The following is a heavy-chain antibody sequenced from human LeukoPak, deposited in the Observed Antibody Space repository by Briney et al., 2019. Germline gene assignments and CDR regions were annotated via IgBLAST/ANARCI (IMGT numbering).Heavy chain of an antibody. D-gene: IGHD2-15*01. V-gene: IGHV3-23*01. J-gene: IGHJ4*02. CDR1: GFTFSSYA. CDR2: ISGSGGST. CDR3: AKTPPSTWWVAPPDDYFDY. Sequence: GGSLRLSCAASGFTFSSYAMSWVRQAPGKGLEWVSAISGSGGSTYYADSVKGRFTISRDNSKNTLYLQMNSLRAEDTAVYYCAKTPPSTWWVAPPDDYFDYWGQGTLVTVSS.